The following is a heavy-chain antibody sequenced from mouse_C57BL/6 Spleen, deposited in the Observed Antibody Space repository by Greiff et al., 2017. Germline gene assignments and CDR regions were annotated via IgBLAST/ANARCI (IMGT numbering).Heavy chain of an antibody. CDR2: IDPSDSYT. D-gene: IGHD5-5*01. CDR1: GYTFTSYW. V-gene: IGHV1-69*01. J-gene: IGHJ1*03. CDR3: ARYSLRNWYFDV. Sequence: VQLQQSGAELVMPGASVKLSCKASGYTFTSYWMHWVKQRPGQGLEWIGEIDPSDSYTNYNQKFKGKSTLTVDKSSSTAYMQLSSLTSEDSAVYYCARYSLRNWYFDVWGTGTTVTVSS.